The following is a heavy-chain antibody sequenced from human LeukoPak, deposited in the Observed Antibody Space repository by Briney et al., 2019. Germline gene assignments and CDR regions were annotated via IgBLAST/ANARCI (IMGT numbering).Heavy chain of an antibody. V-gene: IGHV3-7*01. Sequence: GGSLRLSCAASGFTFSSYWMSWVRQAPGKGLEWVANIKQDGSEKYYVDSVKGRFTISRDNAKNSLYLQMNSLRAEDTAVYYCAKAGLGLRFLEWLLSDAFDIWGQGTMVTVSS. CDR2: IKQDGSEK. J-gene: IGHJ3*02. D-gene: IGHD3-3*01. CDR1: GFTFSSYW. CDR3: AKAGLGLRFLEWLLSDAFDI.